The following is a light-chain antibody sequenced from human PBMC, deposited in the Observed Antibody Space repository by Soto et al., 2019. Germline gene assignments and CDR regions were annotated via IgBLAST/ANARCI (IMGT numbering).Light chain of an antibody. Sequence: IQMTQSASTLSASVGDRVTITCRASQSISSYLNWYQQKPGKAPKLLIYAASSLQSGVPSRFSGGGSGTDFTLTISSLQPDDFATYYCQQTYSTPETSGQGAKADI. CDR2: AAS. CDR3: QQTYSTPET. V-gene: IGKV1-39*01. J-gene: IGKJ1*01. CDR1: QSISSY.